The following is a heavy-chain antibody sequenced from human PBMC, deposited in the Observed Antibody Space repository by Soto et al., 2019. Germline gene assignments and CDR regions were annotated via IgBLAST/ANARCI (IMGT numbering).Heavy chain of an antibody. V-gene: IGHV1-46*01. Sequence: GASVKVSCKASGYTFTSYYMHWVRQAPGQGLEWMGIINPSGGSTSYAQKFQGRVTMTRDTSTSTVYMELSSLRSEDTAVYYCAREINYGDYGVGYYYYGMDVWGQGTKVTVSS. CDR2: INPSGGST. CDR1: GYTFTSYY. D-gene: IGHD4-17*01. CDR3: AREINYGDYGVGYYYYGMDV. J-gene: IGHJ6*02.